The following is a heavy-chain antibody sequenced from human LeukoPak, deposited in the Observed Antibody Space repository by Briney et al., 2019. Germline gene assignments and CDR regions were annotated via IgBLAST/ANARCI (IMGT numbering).Heavy chain of an antibody. CDR2: INPNSGGT. CDR3: ARGGVTTVTTLGGDNYYYGMDV. V-gene: IGHV1-2*04. J-gene: IGHJ6*02. CDR1: GYTLTELS. Sequence: ASVKVSCKVSGYTLTELSMHWVRQAPGQGLEWMGWINPNSGGTNYAQKFQGWVTMTRDTSISTAYMELSRLRSDDTAVYYCARGGVTTVTTLGGDNYYYGMDVWGQGTTVTVSS. D-gene: IGHD4-17*01.